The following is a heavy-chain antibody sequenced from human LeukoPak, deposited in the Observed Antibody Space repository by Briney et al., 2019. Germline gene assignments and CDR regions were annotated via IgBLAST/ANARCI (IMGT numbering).Heavy chain of an antibody. Sequence: GGPLRLSCAASGFTFSDYYMTWIRQAPGKGLEWVAYISNTIGTIYYADSVKGRFTISTDDAQNSLYLQMNSLRAEDTAIYYCARVSSTGYAVSSGLYYWGQGALVTVSS. CDR2: ISNTIGTI. J-gene: IGHJ4*02. CDR1: GFTFSDYY. D-gene: IGHD3-22*01. V-gene: IGHV3-11*01. CDR3: ARVSSTGYAVSSGLYY.